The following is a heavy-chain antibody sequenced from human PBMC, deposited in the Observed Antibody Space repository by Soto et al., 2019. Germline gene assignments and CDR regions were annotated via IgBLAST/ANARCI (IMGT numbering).Heavy chain of an antibody. J-gene: IGHJ4*02. CDR3: ARDYIQLWFYIDY. D-gene: IGHD5-18*01. Sequence: SLRLSCAASGFTFSSYGMHWVRQAPGKGLEWVAVIWYDGSNKYYADSVKGRFTISRDNSKNTLYLQMNSLRAEDTAVYYCARDYIQLWFYIDYWGQGTLVTVSS. CDR1: GFTFSSYG. V-gene: IGHV3-33*01. CDR2: IWYDGSNK.